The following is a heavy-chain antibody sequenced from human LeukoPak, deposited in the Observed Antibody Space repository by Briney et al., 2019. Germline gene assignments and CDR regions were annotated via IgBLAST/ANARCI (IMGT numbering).Heavy chain of an antibody. V-gene: IGHV3-23*01. CDR1: GFTFSSYA. CDR3: AKAPNYYGSGSCHSYYYYGMDV. D-gene: IGHD3-10*01. Sequence: GGSLRLSCAASGFTFSSYAMSWVRQAPGKGLEWVSAISGSGGSTYYADSVKGQFTISRDNSKNTLYLQMNSLRAEDTAVYYCAKAPNYYGSGSCHSYYYYGMDVWGKGTTVTVSS. J-gene: IGHJ6*04. CDR2: ISGSGGST.